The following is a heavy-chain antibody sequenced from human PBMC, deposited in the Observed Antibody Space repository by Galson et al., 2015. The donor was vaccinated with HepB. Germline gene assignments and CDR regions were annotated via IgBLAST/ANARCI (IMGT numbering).Heavy chain of an antibody. CDR3: ARVADADYGDHTHFDF. CDR2: ISHSTLYT. Sequence: SLRLSCAAPGFTFSDYYMSWIRQAPGKGLEWLSYISHSTLYTNYADSVKGRFTISGDNAKNSLFLQINSLRAEDTAVYYCARVADADYGDHTHFDFWGQGVLVTVSS. CDR1: GFTFSDYY. V-gene: IGHV3-11*06. J-gene: IGHJ4*02. D-gene: IGHD4-17*01.